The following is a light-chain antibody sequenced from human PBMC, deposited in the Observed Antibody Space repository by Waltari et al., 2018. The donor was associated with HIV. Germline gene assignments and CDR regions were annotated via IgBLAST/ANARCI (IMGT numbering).Light chain of an antibody. Sequence: QSVLTQPPPASGTPGQRVTIPCSGGSSNIGSNSVHWYQQLPGTAPRLLLYSTNQRPSRVPDRFSGSKSGTSASLAISGLQSEDEADYYCATWDDTLNGVIFGGGTKLTVL. CDR1: SSNIGSNS. CDR2: STN. V-gene: IGLV1-44*01. CDR3: ATWDDTLNGVI. J-gene: IGLJ2*01.